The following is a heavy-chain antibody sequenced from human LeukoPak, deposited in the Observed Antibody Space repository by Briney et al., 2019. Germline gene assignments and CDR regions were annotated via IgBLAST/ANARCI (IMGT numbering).Heavy chain of an antibody. CDR1: GFTFSSYA. CDR2: ISGSGGSI. J-gene: IGHJ4*02. D-gene: IGHD1-7*01. V-gene: IGHV3-23*01. Sequence: GGSLRLSCAASGFTFSSYAMSWVRQAPGKGLEWVSAISGSGGSIYYADSVKGRFTISRDNSKNTLYLQMNSLRAEDTAVYYCAKVRGPKPLTGTSDYWGQGTLVTVSS. CDR3: AKVRGPKPLTGTSDY.